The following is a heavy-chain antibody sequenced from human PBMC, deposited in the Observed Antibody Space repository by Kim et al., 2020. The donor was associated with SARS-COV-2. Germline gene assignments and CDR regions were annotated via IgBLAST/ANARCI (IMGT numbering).Heavy chain of an antibody. J-gene: IGHJ6*03. Sequence: SQTLSLTCAISGDSVSSNSATWTWIRQSPSRGLEWLGRTYYSSKWYSDYAISVKSRITINSDTSKNQFSRQLDSVTPEDTAVYYCAREGGRTYYMDVWGKGTTVTVSS. CDR2: TYYSSKWYS. D-gene: IGHD3-16*01. CDR3: AREGGRTYYMDV. V-gene: IGHV6-1*01. CDR1: GDSVSSNSAT.